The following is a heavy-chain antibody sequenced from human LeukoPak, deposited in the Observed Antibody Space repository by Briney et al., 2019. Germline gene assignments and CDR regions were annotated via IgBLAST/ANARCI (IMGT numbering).Heavy chain of an antibody. CDR1: GFTFSSYA. J-gene: IGHJ4*02. Sequence: GGSLRLSCAASGFTFSSYAMSWVRQAPGKGLEWVSAISGSGGSTYYAGSVKGRFTISRDNSKNTLYLQMNSLRAEDTAVYYCAKVLDFWSGPSFDYWGQGTLVTVSS. V-gene: IGHV3-23*01. D-gene: IGHD3-3*01. CDR3: AKVLDFWSGPSFDY. CDR2: ISGSGGST.